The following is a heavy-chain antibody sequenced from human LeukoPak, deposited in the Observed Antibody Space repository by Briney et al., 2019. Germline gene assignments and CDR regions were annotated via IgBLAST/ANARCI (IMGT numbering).Heavy chain of an antibody. D-gene: IGHD5-18*01. CDR3: TRSVYSYGPFDY. CDR2: INGDGSST. V-gene: IGHV3-74*01. Sequence: PGGSLRLSCAASGFTLSSYWMHWVRQAPGKGLVWVSRINGDGSSTSYADSVKGRFTISRDNAKNTLYLQMNNLRAEDTAVYYCTRSVYSYGPFDYWGQGTLVTVSS. J-gene: IGHJ4*02. CDR1: GFTLSSYW.